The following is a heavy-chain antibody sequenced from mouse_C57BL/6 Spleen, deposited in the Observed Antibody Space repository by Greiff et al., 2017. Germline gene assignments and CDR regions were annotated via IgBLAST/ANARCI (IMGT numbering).Heavy chain of an antibody. CDR2: IDPNSGGT. J-gene: IGHJ2*01. CDR3: ARKELLRPYYFDY. D-gene: IGHD1-1*01. Sequence: QVQLQQPGAELVKPGASVKLSCKASGYTFTSYWMHWVKQRPGRGLEWIGRIDPNSGGTKYNEKFKSKATLTVDKPSSTAYMQLSSLTSEDSAVYYCARKELLRPYYFDYWGQGTTLTVSS. CDR1: GYTFTSYW. V-gene: IGHV1-72*01.